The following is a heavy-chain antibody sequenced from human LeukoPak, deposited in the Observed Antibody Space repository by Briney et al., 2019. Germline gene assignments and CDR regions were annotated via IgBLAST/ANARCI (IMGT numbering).Heavy chain of an antibody. J-gene: IGHJ5*02. CDR2: IYTSGST. CDR1: GGSISSYY. V-gene: IGHV4-4*07. CDR3: ARETNYYYDSSGSRRTRYNWFDP. Sequence: PSETLSLTCTVSGGSISSYYWSWIRQPAGKGLEWIGRIYTSGSTNYNPSLKSRVTISVDTSKNQFSLKLSSVTAADTAVYYCARETNYYYDSSGSRRTRYNWFDPWGQGTLVTVSS. D-gene: IGHD3-22*01.